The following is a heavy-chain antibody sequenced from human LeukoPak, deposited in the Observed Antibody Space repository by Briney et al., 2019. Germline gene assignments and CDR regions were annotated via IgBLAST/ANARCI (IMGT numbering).Heavy chain of an antibody. CDR1: GSTFTGYY. J-gene: IGHJ5*02. CDR3: AREEDSSGNWFDP. V-gene: IGHV1-2*02. Sequence: ASVKVSCKASGSTFTGYYMHWVRQAPGQGLEWMGWINPNSGGTNYAQKFQGRVTMTRDTSISTAYMELSRLRSDDTAVYYCAREEDSSGNWFDPWGQGTLVTVSS. D-gene: IGHD6-19*01. CDR2: INPNSGGT.